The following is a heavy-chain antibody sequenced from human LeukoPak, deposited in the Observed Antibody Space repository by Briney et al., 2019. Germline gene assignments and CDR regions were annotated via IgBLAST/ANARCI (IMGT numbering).Heavy chain of an antibody. J-gene: IGHJ4*02. Sequence: ASVKVSCKASGYTFSDYYIHWVRRAPGQGLEWMGRINPNSGVTNYAKNFQGRVTITRDTSISTASMELSSLRSDDTAVYYCARQSEPRGDYWGLGTLVTVSS. CDR3: ARQSEPRGDY. CDR1: GYTFSDYY. V-gene: IGHV1-2*06. CDR2: INPNSGVT.